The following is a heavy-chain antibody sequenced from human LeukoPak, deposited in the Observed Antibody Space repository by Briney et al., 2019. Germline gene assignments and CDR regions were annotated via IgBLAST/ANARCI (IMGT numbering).Heavy chain of an antibody. V-gene: IGHV3-7*01. Sequence: GGSLRLSCAASGFTFSTYWMNWYRQAPGKGLEWVGNINQDASEINYVDSVRGRFTISRDNAKNSLHLQMNSLRAEDTAVYYCARALRRGFGELLAGNDYWGQGTLVTVSS. CDR2: INQDASEI. CDR3: ARALRRGFGELLAGNDY. J-gene: IGHJ4*02. D-gene: IGHD3-10*01. CDR1: GFTFSTYW.